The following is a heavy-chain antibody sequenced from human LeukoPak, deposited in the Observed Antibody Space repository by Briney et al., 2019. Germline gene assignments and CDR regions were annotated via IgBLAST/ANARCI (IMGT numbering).Heavy chain of an antibody. CDR3: ARSSWVALKDYFYGLDV. Sequence: PSETLSLTCAVYGGSFSGYYWTWIRQVPGKGLEWIGEINHNGDTNYNPPLRSRVTISVDTSRNQFSLNLTSVTAADTAVYYCARSSWVALKDYFYGLDVWGQGTTVTVSS. CDR1: GGSFSGYY. J-gene: IGHJ6*02. CDR2: INHNGDT. V-gene: IGHV4-34*01. D-gene: IGHD2-15*01.